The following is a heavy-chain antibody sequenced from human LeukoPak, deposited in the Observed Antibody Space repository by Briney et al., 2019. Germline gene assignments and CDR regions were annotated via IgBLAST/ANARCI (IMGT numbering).Heavy chain of an antibody. CDR3: ARPRTYYDFWRGYPPFDY. CDR2: IITNFGST. D-gene: IGHD3-3*01. V-gene: IGHV1-69*13. Sequence: SVKVSCKASGGTFSSYAISWVRQAPGQGLEWMGGIITNFGSTNYAQKYQGRVTITADESTSTAYMELSSLRSEDTVVYYCARPRTYYDFWRGYPPFDYWGQGTLVTVSS. CDR1: GGTFSSYA. J-gene: IGHJ4*02.